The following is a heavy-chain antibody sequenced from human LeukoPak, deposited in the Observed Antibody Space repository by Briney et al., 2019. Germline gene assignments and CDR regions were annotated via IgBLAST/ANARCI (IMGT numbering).Heavy chain of an antibody. D-gene: IGHD5-12*01. CDR1: GGSFSGYY. CDR3: ARATPYSAYDYEVFDY. CDR2: INHSGST. J-gene: IGHJ4*02. V-gene: IGHV4-34*01. Sequence: ASETLSLTCAVYGGSFSGYYWSWIRQPPGKGLEWIGEINHSGSTNYNPSLSSRVTISVDMSKNHFSLKLSSVTAADTAVYYCARATPYSAYDYEVFDYWGQGTLVTVSS.